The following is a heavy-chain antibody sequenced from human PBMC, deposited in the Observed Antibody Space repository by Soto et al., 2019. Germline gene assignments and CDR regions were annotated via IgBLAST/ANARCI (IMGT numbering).Heavy chain of an antibody. J-gene: IGHJ5*02. V-gene: IGHV4-30-4*02. Sequence: SETLSLTXTVSGDSLRNGDYYWSWIRQPPGKALEWIGYIYNSGSTYYEPSLRSRLTISEDLSKNQLSLRLTAVTAADTAVYYCARGVDTMAFDHWGQGT. CDR3: ARGVDTMAFDH. CDR2: IYNSGST. CDR1: GDSLRNGDYY. D-gene: IGHD2-2*01.